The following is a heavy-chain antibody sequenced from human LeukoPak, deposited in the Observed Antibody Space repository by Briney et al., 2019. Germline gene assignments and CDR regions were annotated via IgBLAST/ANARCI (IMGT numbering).Heavy chain of an antibody. V-gene: IGHV4-34*01. J-gene: IGHJ4*02. D-gene: IGHD3-3*01. CDR1: GGSFSGYY. CDR3: ARSHSPRHSLTVFGVVKSRRGYYFDY. Sequence: SETLSLTCAVYGGSFSGYYWSWIRQPPGKGLEWIGEINHSGSTNYNPSLKSRVTISVDTSKNQFSLKLSSLTAADTALYYCARSHSPRHSLTVFGVVKSRRGYYFDYWGQGTLVTVSS. CDR2: INHSGST.